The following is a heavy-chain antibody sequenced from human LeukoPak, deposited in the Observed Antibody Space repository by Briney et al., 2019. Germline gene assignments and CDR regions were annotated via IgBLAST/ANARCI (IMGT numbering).Heavy chain of an antibody. Sequence: GGSLRLSCAASGFSFSDYSMEWVRQAPGKGLEWISYISSSSATIYYAGSVRGRFTTSRDNAKNSLYLQMNSLRAEDTAVYYCARARNGTLKYWGQGTLVTVSS. D-gene: IGHD1-26*01. V-gene: IGHV3-48*04. J-gene: IGHJ4*02. CDR1: GFSFSDYS. CDR2: ISSSSATI. CDR3: ARARNGTLKY.